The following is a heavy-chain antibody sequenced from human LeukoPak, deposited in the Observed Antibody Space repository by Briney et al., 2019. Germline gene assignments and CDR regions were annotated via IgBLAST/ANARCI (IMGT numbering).Heavy chain of an antibody. CDR3: ARGPPNWGMVGY. CDR2: MKSNNGHT. D-gene: IGHD7-27*01. V-gene: IGHV1-8*01. CDR1: GYTLTSFD. J-gene: IGHJ4*02. Sequence: ASVKVSCKASGYTLTSFDFNWVRQATGQGLEWMGWMKSNNGHTGYAQKFQGRVTMTRDTSISTAYMELSSLTFEDTAVYYCARGPPNWGMVGYWGQGTLVTVSS.